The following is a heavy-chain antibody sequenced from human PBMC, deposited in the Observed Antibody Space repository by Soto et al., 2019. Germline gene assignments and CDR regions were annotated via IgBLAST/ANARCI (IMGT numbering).Heavy chain of an antibody. V-gene: IGHV3-23*01. CDR1: GFTFSSYA. Sequence: GGSLRLSCAASGFTFSSYAMSWVRQAPGKGLERVSAISGSGGSTYYADSVKGRFTISRDNSKNTLYLQMNSLRAEDTAVYYCLVVPAAMLRYYYYGMDVWGQGTTVTVSS. J-gene: IGHJ6*02. CDR2: ISGSGGST. CDR3: LVVPAAMLRYYYYGMDV. D-gene: IGHD2-2*01.